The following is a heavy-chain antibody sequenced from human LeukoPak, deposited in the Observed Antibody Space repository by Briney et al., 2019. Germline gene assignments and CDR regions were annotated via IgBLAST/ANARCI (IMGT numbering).Heavy chain of an antibody. Sequence: GGSLRLSCAASGFTFSSYAMHWVRQAPGKGLEWVAVISYDGSNKYYADSVKGRFTISRDNSKNTLYMQMNSLRAVDTAVYYCARAYSGYEVGNYWGQGTLVTVSS. V-gene: IGHV3-30-3*01. J-gene: IGHJ4*02. CDR2: ISYDGSNK. D-gene: IGHD5-12*01. CDR1: GFTFSSYA. CDR3: ARAYSGYEVGNY.